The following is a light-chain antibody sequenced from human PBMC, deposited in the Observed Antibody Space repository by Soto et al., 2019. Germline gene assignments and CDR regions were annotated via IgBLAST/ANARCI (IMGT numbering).Light chain of an antibody. J-gene: IGKJ4*01. CDR2: TAS. Sequence: DIQMTQSPPSLSAPVGDSVTITCRASQNIKKFLNWYQQKPGKPPKLLIYTASSVKDGFPSRFSGSGSGTDFTLTISSLQPEDFAIYSCQQSLSCPLTFGEGTRLEI. CDR3: QQSLSCPLT. V-gene: IGKV1-39*01. CDR1: QNIKKF.